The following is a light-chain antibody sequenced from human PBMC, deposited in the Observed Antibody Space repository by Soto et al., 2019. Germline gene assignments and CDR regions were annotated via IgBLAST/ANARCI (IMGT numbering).Light chain of an antibody. V-gene: IGKV1-27*01. CDR2: GAS. CDR1: QGISNN. CDR3: QKYDSAPLT. Sequence: DIQMTQSPSSLSASVGDSVTITCRASQGISNNLAWYQQKPGKVPKLLIYGASTLQSGVPSRFSGSRSGTDFTLTISSLQPEDVATYYCQKYDSAPLTFGQGTKVEIK. J-gene: IGKJ1*01.